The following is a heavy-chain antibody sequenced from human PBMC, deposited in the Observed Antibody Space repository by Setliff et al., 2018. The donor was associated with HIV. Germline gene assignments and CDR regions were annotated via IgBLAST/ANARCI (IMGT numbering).Heavy chain of an antibody. CDR3: TRECSGTSCYERVGFDY. V-gene: IGHV3-49*03. CDR2: IRRKAYGGTT. D-gene: IGHD2-2*01. J-gene: IGHJ4*02. CDR1: GFTFGDYA. Sequence: GGPLRLSCTASGFTFGDYAMNWFRQAPGKGLEWVGFIRRKAYGGTTEYAASVKGRFTISRDDSKSIAYLQMNSLKTEDTAVYYCTRECSGTSCYERVGFDYWGQGTLVTVSS.